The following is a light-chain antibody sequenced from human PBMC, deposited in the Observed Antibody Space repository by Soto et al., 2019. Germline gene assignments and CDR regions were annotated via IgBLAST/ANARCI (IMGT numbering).Light chain of an antibody. J-gene: IGKJ1*01. CDR1: QSISSY. CDR3: QQSYSTRWT. CDR2: AAS. V-gene: IGKV1-39*01. Sequence: DIGVTQSPYSLCASEEDRVTITCRASQSISSYLNWYQQKPGKAPKLLIYAASSLQSGVPLRFSGSGSGTDFTLTISSLQPEDFATYYCQQSYSTRWTSGQGTNVDIK.